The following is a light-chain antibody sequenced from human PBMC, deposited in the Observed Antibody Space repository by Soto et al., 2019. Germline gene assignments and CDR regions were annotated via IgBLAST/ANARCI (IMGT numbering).Light chain of an antibody. CDR3: SSYAGSMSVI. Sequence: QSALTQPASVSGSPGQSITISCTGTSSDVGSYNLVSWYQQHPGKAPKLMIYEATKRPSGVSTRFSGSKSGNTASLTISGLQAVDGADYFCSSYAGSMSVIFGGGTNVTVL. CDR1: SSDVGSYNL. J-gene: IGLJ2*01. CDR2: EAT. V-gene: IGLV2-23*01.